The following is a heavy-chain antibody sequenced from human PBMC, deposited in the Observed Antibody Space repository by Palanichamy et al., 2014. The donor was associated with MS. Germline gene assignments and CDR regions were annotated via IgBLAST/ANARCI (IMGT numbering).Heavy chain of an antibody. CDR3: ARRGSYGYDY. V-gene: IGHV1-2*02. D-gene: IGHD5-18*01. CDR1: GYTFTGYY. CDR2: IDRYSDGT. J-gene: IGHJ4*02. Sequence: QVQRVQSGAEVKKSGASVKVSCKTSGYTFTGYYIHWVRQAPGQGLEWMGWIDRYSDGTNYAQKFEGRVTMTRDTSISTAYMELSTLRSDDTAVYYCARRGSYGYDYWGQGTLVTVSS.